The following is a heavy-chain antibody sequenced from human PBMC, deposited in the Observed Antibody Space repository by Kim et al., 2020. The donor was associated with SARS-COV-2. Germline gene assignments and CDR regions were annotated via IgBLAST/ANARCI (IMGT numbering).Heavy chain of an antibody. J-gene: IGHJ3*02. CDR1: GGSISSGSYY. Sequence: SETLSLTCTVSGGSISSGSYYWSWIRQPAGKGLEWIGRIYTSGSTNYNPSLKSRVTISVDTSKNQFSLKLSSVTAADTAVYYCARSKDGYNYGAFDIWGQGTMVTVSS. CDR2: IYTSGST. CDR3: ARSKDGYNYGAFDI. D-gene: IGHD5-12*01. V-gene: IGHV4-61*02.